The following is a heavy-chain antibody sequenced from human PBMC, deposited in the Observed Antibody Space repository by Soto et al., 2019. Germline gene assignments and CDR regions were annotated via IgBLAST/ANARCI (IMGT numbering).Heavy chain of an antibody. Sequence: SVKVSCKASGGTFSSYAISWVRQAPGQGLEWMGGIIPIFGTANYAQKFQDRVTITADESTSTAYMELSSLRSEDTAVYYCARDLGEMATVKPRGFDYWGQGTLVTVPQ. D-gene: IGHD3-10*01. V-gene: IGHV1-69*13. CDR2: IIPIFGTA. CDR1: GGTFSSYA. J-gene: IGHJ4*02. CDR3: ARDLGEMATVKPRGFDY.